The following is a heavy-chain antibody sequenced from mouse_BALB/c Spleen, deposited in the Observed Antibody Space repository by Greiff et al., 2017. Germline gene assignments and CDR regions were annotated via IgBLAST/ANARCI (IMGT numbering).Heavy chain of an antibody. CDR3: ANYGSSYGFAY. V-gene: IGHV1-7*01. Sequence: VQLQQSGAELAKPGASVKMSCKASGYTFTSYWMHWVKQRPGQGLEWIGYINPSTGYTEYNQKFKDKATLTADKSSSTAYMQLSSLTSEDSAVYYCANYGSSYGFAYWGQGTLVTVSA. J-gene: IGHJ3*01. D-gene: IGHD1-1*01. CDR1: GYTFTSYW. CDR2: INPSTGYT.